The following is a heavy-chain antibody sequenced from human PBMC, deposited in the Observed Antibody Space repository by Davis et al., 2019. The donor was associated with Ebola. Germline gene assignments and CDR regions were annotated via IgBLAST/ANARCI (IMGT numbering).Heavy chain of an antibody. J-gene: IGHJ5*02. CDR2: IIPIFGTA. Sequence: SVKVSCKASGYTFTSYYMHWVRQAPGQGLEWMGGIIPIFGTANYAQKFQGRVTITADESTSTAYMELSSLRSEDTAVYYCARDTPGFDPWGQGTLVTVSS. V-gene: IGHV1-69*13. CDR3: ARDTPGFDP. CDR1: GYTFTSYY.